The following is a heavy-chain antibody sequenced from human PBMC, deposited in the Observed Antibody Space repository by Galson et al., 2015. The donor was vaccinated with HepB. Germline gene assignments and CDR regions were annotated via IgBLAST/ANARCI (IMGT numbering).Heavy chain of an antibody. J-gene: IGHJ4*02. CDR3: VKGGYNWSRRFDW. D-gene: IGHD1-1*01. Sequence: SLRLSCATSGFTFSSYAMSWVRQTPGKGLEWVSAISGSGGGTYYADFVKGRFTISRDNSKNTLYVQMNSLRAEDTAVYYCVKGGYNWSRRFDWWGQGTLVTVSS. CDR2: ISGSGGGT. CDR1: GFTFSSYA. V-gene: IGHV3-23*01.